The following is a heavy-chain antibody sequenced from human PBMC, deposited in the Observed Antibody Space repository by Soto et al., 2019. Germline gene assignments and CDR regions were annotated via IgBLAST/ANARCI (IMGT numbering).Heavy chain of an antibody. V-gene: IGHV4-59*08. J-gene: IGHJ6*02. D-gene: IGHD1-26*01. CDR1: SGPSSSHN. Sequence: QVHVQQSGPGLVKPSETLSLSCTVSSGPSSSHNWGWIRQPPGRGLEWIGYVYYTGGTSYNPSLKSWVTISADTSTTHISLTLSSVTAADTAVYYCVRQGIDYLHGLVDVWGQGTTVSVSS. CDR2: VYYTGGT. CDR3: VRQGIDYLHGLVDV.